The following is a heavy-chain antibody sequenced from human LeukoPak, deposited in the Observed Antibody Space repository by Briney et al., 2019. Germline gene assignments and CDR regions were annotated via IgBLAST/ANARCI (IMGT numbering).Heavy chain of an antibody. CDR2: IIPIFGTA. V-gene: IGHV1-69*06. CDR1: GGTFSSYA. J-gene: IGHJ4*02. Sequence: SVKVSCKASGGTFSSYAISWVRQAPGQGLEWMGGIIPIFGTANYAQKFQGRVTITADKSTSTAYMELSSLRSEDTAVYYCARDRDRYYDSGGYYFPLGYWGQGTLVTVSS. CDR3: ARDRDRYYDSGGYYFPLGY. D-gene: IGHD3-22*01.